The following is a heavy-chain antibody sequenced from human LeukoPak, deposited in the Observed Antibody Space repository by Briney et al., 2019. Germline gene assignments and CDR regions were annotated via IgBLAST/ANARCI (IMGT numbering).Heavy chain of an antibody. V-gene: IGHV3-21*01. CDR1: GFTFSSYS. CDR2: ISSSSSYI. J-gene: IGHJ4*02. Sequence: PGGSLRLSCAASGFTFSSYSMSWVRQAPGKGLEWVASISSSSSYIYYADSVKGRFTISRDNAKNSLYLQMNSLRAEDTAVYYCARDSGIEHPYYFEYWGQGSLVSVSP. CDR3: ARDSGIEHPYYFEY. D-gene: IGHD3-10*01.